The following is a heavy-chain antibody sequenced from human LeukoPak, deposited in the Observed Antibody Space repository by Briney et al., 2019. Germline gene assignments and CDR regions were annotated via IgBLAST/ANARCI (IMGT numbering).Heavy chain of an antibody. CDR3: ARGYLYYYDVSGYPFDF. CDR2: INPNSGGT. Sequence: ASVKVSCKASGYTFTDYYTHWVRQAPGQGLEWMGWINPNSGGTNYAQKFQGRVTMTRDTSISTAYMELRRLRSDDTAVYYCARGYLYYYDVSGYPFDFWGQGTLVTVSS. V-gene: IGHV1-2*02. CDR1: GYTFTDYY. D-gene: IGHD3-22*01. J-gene: IGHJ4*02.